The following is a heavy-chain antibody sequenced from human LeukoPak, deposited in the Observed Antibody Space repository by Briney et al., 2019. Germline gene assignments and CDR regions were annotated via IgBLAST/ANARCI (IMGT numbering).Heavy chain of an antibody. CDR3: ARDGLDTAMGLPFDY. Sequence: GSLRLSCAASGFTFSSYAMHWVRQAPGKGLEWVAVISYDGSNKYYADSVKGRFTISRDNSKNTLYLQMNSLRAEDTAVYYCARDGLDTAMGLPFDYWGQGTLVTVSS. CDR2: ISYDGSNK. CDR1: GFTFSSYA. J-gene: IGHJ4*02. V-gene: IGHV3-30*04. D-gene: IGHD5-18*01.